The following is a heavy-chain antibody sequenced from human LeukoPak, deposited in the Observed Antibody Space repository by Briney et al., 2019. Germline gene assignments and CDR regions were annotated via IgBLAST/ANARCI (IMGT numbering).Heavy chain of an antibody. D-gene: IGHD1-26*01. V-gene: IGHV4-61*01. CDR3: ARDRNPIVGATNFDY. Sequence: SETLSLTCTVSGGSVSSSSYFWSWIRQPPVKGLEWIGYIYYSGSTNYNPSLKSRVTISVDTSKNQFSLKLSSVTAADTAVYYCARDRNPIVGATNFDYWGQGTLVTVSS. J-gene: IGHJ4*02. CDR2: IYYSGST. CDR1: GGSVSSSSYF.